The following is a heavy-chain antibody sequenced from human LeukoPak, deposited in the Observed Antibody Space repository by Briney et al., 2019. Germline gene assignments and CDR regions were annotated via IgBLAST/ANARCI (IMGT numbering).Heavy chain of an antibody. CDR2: IYYSGST. CDR3: ARAEYYFDY. Sequence: SETLSLTCTVSGGSISSYYWSWIRQPPGKGLEWIGYIYYSGSTNYNPSLKSRITISVDTSKNQFSLKLSSVTAADTAVYYCARAEYYFDYWGQGTLVTVSS. V-gene: IGHV4-59*01. CDR1: GGSISSYY. J-gene: IGHJ4*02.